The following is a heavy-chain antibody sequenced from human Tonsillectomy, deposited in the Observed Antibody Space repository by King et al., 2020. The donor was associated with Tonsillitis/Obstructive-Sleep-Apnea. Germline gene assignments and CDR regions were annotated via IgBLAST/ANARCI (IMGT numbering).Heavy chain of an antibody. V-gene: IGHV1-46*04. CDR1: GYTFTTYY. J-gene: IGHJ4*02. D-gene: IGHD2-15*01. Sequence: VQLVESGAEVKKPGASVRVSCKASGYTFTTYYMQWVRQAPGQGLEWMGIINPSDGTTSYAQKLQGRVTMTRDTSTSTVYMGLSSLTYEDTAMYYCGRWECRSGGCFGGGDYWGQGTLVTVSS. CDR3: GRWECRSGGCFGGGDY. CDR2: INPSDGTT.